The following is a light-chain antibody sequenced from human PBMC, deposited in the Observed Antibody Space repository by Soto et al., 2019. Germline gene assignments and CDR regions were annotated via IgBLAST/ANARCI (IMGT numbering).Light chain of an antibody. CDR1: ESIRNN. CDR3: QQTYSTPRGA. J-gene: IGKJ1*01. CDR2: AAS. V-gene: IGKV1-39*01. Sequence: DIQMTQSPSSLSASVGDRVTITCRASESIRNNLNWYQQKPGKAPKLLIYAASTLQSGVPSRFSGGGSGTEFTRTIGSLQPEDFTTYYCQQTYSTPRGAFGQGTKVELK.